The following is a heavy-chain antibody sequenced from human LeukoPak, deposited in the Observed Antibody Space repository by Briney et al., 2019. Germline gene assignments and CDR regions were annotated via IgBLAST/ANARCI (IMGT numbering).Heavy chain of an antibody. CDR1: GFTFDDYA. CDR3: ARGADAFDI. J-gene: IGHJ3*02. D-gene: IGHD3-10*01. V-gene: IGHV3-9*01. Sequence: GGSLRLSCAASGFTFDDYAMHWVRQAPEKGLEWVSGISWNSGSIGYADSVKGRFTISRDNAKNSLYLQMNSLRAEDTAVYYCARGADAFDIWGQGTMVTVSS. CDR2: ISWNSGSI.